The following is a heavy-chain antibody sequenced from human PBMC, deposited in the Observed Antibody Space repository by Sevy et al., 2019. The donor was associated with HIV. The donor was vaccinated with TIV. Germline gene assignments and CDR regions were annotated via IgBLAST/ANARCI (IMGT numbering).Heavy chain of an antibody. CDR3: ARGTSMVRVVQYFDY. CDR2: IYYSGST. J-gene: IGHJ4*02. D-gene: IGHD3-10*01. V-gene: IGHV4-30-4*01. Sequence: SETLSLTCTVSGGSISSGDYYWSWIRQPPGKGLEWIGYIYYSGSTYYNPSLKSRVTISVDTSKNQFSLKLSSVTAADTAVYYCARGTSMVRVVQYFDYWGQGTLVTVS. CDR1: GGSISSGDYY.